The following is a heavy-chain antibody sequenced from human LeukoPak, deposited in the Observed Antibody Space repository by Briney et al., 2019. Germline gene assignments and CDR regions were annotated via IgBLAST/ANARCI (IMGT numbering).Heavy chain of an antibody. D-gene: IGHD4-17*01. CDR1: GGSFSGYY. J-gene: IGHJ5*02. CDR2: INHSGST. CDR3: ARRVVGDSGNWSDP. Sequence: PSETLSLTCAVYGGSFSGYYWSWIRQPPGKGLEWIGEINHSGSTNYNPSLKSRVTISVDTSKNQFSLSLRSVTAADTAVYYCARRVVGDSGNWSDPWGQGTLVTVSS. V-gene: IGHV4-34*01.